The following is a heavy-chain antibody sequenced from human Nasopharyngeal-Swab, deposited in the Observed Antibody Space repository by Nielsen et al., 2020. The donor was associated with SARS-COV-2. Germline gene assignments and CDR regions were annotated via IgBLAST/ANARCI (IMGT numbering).Heavy chain of an antibody. J-gene: IGHJ6*02. CDR3: ARDRVVPAAMWAYYYYYGMDV. Sequence: WIRQPPGKGLEWIGYIYYSGSTNYNPSLKSRVTISVDTSKNQFSLKLSSVTAADTAVYYCARDRVVPAAMWAYYYYYGMDVWGQGTAVTVSS. CDR2: IYYSGST. V-gene: IGHV4-59*12. D-gene: IGHD2-2*01.